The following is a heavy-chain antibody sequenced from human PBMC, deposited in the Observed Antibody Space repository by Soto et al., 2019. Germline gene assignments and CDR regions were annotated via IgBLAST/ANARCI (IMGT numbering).Heavy chain of an antibody. CDR1: GFTFSSYW. D-gene: IGHD6-19*01. CDR2: LKQDGSET. V-gene: IGHV3-7*03. J-gene: IGHJ4*02. Sequence: GGSLRLSCAASGFTFSSYWMSWVRQAPGKGLEWVANLKQDGSETYYVDSLKGRFSISRDNAKNSLYLQMNSLRAEDTAVYYCARGTYSSGWYPDYFDYWGQGTPVTVSS. CDR3: ARGTYSSGWYPDYFDY.